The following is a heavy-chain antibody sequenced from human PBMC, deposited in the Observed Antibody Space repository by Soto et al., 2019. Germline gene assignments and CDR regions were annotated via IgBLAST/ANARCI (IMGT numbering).Heavy chain of an antibody. D-gene: IGHD6-6*01. J-gene: IGHJ6*02. CDR1: GFTFTSSA. CDR2: IVVGSGNT. CDR3: AADEPIAARPWSYYYYGMDV. V-gene: IGHV1-58*01. Sequence: GASVKVSCKASGFTFTSSAVQWVRQARGQRLEWIGWIVVGSGNTNYAQKFQERVTITRDMSTSTAYMELSSLRSEDTAVYYCAADEPIAARPWSYYYYGMDVWGQGTTVTV.